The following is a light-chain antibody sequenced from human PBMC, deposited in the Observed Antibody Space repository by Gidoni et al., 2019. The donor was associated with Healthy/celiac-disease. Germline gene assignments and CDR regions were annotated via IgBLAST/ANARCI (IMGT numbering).Light chain of an antibody. Sequence: DIQMTQSPSSLSASVGDRVTITCRASQRISSYLNWYQQKPGKAPKLLIYAASSLQSGVPPRFSGSGSGTDFTLTISSLQPEDFATYYCQQSYSTPRTFGQGTKVESK. CDR3: QQSYSTPRT. V-gene: IGKV1-39*01. CDR1: QRISSY. J-gene: IGKJ1*01. CDR2: AAS.